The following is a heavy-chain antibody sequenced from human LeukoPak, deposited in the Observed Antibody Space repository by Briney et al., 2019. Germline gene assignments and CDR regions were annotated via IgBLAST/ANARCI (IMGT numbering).Heavy chain of an antibody. CDR1: GFTFSTYA. CDR2: ISGSGGST. J-gene: IGHJ4*02. Sequence: GGSLRLSCVASGFTFSTYAMSWVRQAPGKGLEWVSTISGSGGSTYYADSVKGRFTISRDNSKNTLYLQVNSLRADDTAVYYCAKSPLRTRILLDYWGQGTLVTVSS. CDR3: AKSPLRTRILLDY. V-gene: IGHV3-23*01. D-gene: IGHD3-3*01.